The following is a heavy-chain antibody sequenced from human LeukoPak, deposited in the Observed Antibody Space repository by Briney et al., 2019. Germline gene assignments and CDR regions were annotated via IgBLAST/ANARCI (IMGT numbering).Heavy chain of an antibody. Sequence: GGSLRLSCAASGFSYSNFWMAWVRQRPGEGLEWVANMKPDASHISYVDSVEGRFTISRDNAKNSLYLQMDSLRAEDTAVYYCVRDSRTYGYFWGRGTLVTVSS. CDR3: VRDSRTYGYF. D-gene: IGHD3-10*01. J-gene: IGHJ4*02. V-gene: IGHV3-7*01. CDR1: GFSYSNFW. CDR2: MKPDASHI.